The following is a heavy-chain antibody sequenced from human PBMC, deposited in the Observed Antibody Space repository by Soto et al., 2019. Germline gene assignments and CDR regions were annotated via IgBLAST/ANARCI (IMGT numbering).Heavy chain of an antibody. Sequence: QVQLVESGGGVVQPGRSLRLSCAASGFTFSSYGMHWVRQAPGKGLEWVAVISYDGSNKYYADSVKGRFTISRDNSKNTLYLQMNSVRAEDTAVYYCAKDAYSSSSGRYGMDVWGQGTTVTVSS. CDR1: GFTFSSYG. D-gene: IGHD6-6*01. V-gene: IGHV3-30*18. CDR3: AKDAYSSSSGRYGMDV. CDR2: ISYDGSNK. J-gene: IGHJ6*02.